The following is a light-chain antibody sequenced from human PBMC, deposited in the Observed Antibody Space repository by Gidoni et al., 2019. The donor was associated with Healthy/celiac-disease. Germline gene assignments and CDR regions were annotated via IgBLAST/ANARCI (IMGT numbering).Light chain of an antibody. J-gene: IGKJ4*01. V-gene: IGKV1-39*01. CDR1: QSISSY. CDR3: QQSYSTLT. Sequence: DIQMTQSPSSLSASVGDRVTITCRESQSISSYVNWYQQKPGKAPKLLIYAASSLPSGVPSRFSGSGSGTDFTLTISSLQPEDFATYYCQQSYSTLTFGGGTKVEIK. CDR2: AAS.